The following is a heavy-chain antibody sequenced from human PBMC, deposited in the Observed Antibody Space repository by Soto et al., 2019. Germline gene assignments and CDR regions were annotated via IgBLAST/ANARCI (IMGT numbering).Heavy chain of an antibody. V-gene: IGHV4-59*01. CDR1: GGSIRSYY. CDR3: ARVWGGAFDI. Sequence: QVQLQESGPELVKPSETLSLTCTVSGGSIRSYYWSWIRQPPGKGLEWIGYIYYSGSTNYNPSLKSRVTISVDTSKNQFSLKLSPVTAADTAVYYCARVWGGAFDIWGQGTMVTVSS. CDR2: IYYSGST. D-gene: IGHD3-10*01. J-gene: IGHJ3*02.